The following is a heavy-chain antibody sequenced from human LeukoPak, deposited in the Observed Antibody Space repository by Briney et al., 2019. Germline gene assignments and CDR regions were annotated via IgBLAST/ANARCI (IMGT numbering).Heavy chain of an antibody. D-gene: IGHD2-2*02. CDR3: AREGLYSFDI. CDR1: GGSVRSDSNY. CDR2: IYTSGST. Sequence: PSETLSLTCTVSGGSVRSDSNYWSWIRQPAGKGLEWIGRIYTSGSTNYNPSLKSRVTMSVDTSKTQFSLKLSSVTAADTAVYYCAREGLYSFDIWGQGTMVTVSS. J-gene: IGHJ3*02. V-gene: IGHV4-61*02.